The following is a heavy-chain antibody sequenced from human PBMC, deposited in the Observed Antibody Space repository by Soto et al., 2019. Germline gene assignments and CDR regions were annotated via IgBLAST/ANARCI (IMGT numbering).Heavy chain of an antibody. J-gene: IGHJ4*02. CDR1: GFPFLSHS. CDR3: ARSRFGGAVAGSECDY. D-gene: IGHD6-19*01. Sequence: GGSLRLSCAASGFPFLSHSMNWVRQAPGKGLEWVSYISSSSTTIYYADSVKGRFTISRDNVKNSLYLQMNRLRDDDTAVYYCARSRFGGAVAGSECDYWGQGTLVTVSS. V-gene: IGHV3-48*02. CDR2: ISSSSTTI.